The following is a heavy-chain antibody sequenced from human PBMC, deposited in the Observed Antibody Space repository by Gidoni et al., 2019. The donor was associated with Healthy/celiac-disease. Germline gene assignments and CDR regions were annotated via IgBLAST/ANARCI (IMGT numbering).Heavy chain of an antibody. J-gene: IGHJ4*02. Sequence: QVQLQESGPGLVKPSETLSLTCPVSGGSISSYYWSWIRQPPGKGLEWIGYIYYSGSTNYNPSLKSRVTISVDTSKNQFSLKLSSVTAADTAVYYCARVGLGNTFDYWGQGTLVTVSS. CDR2: IYYSGST. CDR3: ARVGLGNTFDY. CDR1: GGSISSYY. D-gene: IGHD7-27*01. V-gene: IGHV4-59*01.